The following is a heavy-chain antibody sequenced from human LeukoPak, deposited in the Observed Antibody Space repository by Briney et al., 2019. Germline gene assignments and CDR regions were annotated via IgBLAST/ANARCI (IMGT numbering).Heavy chain of an antibody. CDR2: ISGSGGST. CDR3: ARGRKVGAIGSWFDP. D-gene: IGHD1-26*01. V-gene: IGHV3-23*01. Sequence: PGGSLRLSCAASGFTFSSYAMSWVRQAPGKGLEWVSAISGSGGSTYYADSVKGRFTISRDNSKNTLYLQMNSLRAEDTAVYYCARGRKVGAIGSWFDPWGQGTLVTVSS. J-gene: IGHJ5*02. CDR1: GFTFSSYA.